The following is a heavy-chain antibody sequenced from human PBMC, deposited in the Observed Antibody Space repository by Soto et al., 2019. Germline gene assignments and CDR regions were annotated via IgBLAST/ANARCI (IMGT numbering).Heavy chain of an antibody. V-gene: IGHV3-48*03. CDR1: GFTFSSYE. J-gene: IGHJ3*02. CDR2: ISSSGSTI. Sequence: VGSLRLSCAASGFTFSSYEMNWVRQAPGKGLEWVSYISSSGSTIYYADSVKGRFTISRDNAKNSLYLQMNSLRAEDTAVHYCARESLPFKTPDAFDIWGQGTMVTVSS. CDR3: ARESLPFKTPDAFDI.